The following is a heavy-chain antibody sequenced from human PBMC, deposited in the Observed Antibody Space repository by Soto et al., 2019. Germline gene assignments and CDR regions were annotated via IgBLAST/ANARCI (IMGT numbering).Heavy chain of an antibody. D-gene: IGHD6-6*01. V-gene: IGHV1-46*03. CDR1: GYTFINYY. J-gene: IGHJ6*03. Sequence: QVQLVQSGAEVKKPGASVKVSCKASGYTFINYYIHWVRQAPGQGLEWMGVINPNGGSTVYAQKFQSRVPLTRDTSTITVDVELSSLRSDDTAVYFCVRATAARQRDDSYHYYLHIWGKGTTGTVSS. CDR2: INPNGGST. CDR3: VRATAARQRDDSYHYYLHI.